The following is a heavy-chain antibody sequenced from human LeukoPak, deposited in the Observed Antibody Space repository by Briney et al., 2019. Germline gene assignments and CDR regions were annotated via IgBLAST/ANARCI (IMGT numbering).Heavy chain of an antibody. Sequence: SVKVSCKASGGTFSSYVISWVRQAPGQGLEWMGGIIPIFGAANYAQKFQGRVTITTDESTSTAYMELSSLRSEDTAVYYCARPHGRTIFGVVLPHFDYWGQGTLVTVSS. J-gene: IGHJ4*02. V-gene: IGHV1-69*05. CDR3: ARPHGRTIFGVVLPHFDY. D-gene: IGHD3-3*01. CDR2: IIPIFGAA. CDR1: GGTFSSYV.